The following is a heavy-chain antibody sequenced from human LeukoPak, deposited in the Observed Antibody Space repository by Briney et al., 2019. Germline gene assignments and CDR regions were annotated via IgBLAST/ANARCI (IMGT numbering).Heavy chain of an antibody. CDR1: GYRFSSYD. CDR3: ARGRPRPRRRFGELLYPFDY. V-gene: IGHV1-8*03. D-gene: IGHD3-10*01. Sequence: ASVKVSCKASGYRFSSYDINWVRQATGQGLEWMAYMNPNSGKTVFAQNFRGRLTITRSTSMSTAYMELSSLRSQDTAVYYCARGRPRPRRRFGELLYPFDYWGQGTLVTVSS. CDR2: MNPNSGKT. J-gene: IGHJ4*02.